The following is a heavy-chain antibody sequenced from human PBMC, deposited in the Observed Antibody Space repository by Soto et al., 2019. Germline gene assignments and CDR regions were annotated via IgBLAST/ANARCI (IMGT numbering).Heavy chain of an antibody. J-gene: IGHJ4*02. V-gene: IGHV1-69*02. CDR3: ASYDSSGYYYIDY. CDR2: IIPILGIA. CDR1: GGTFSSYT. Sequence: GASVKVSCKASGGTFSSYTISWVRQAPGQGLEWMGRIIPILGIANYAQKFQGRVTITADKSTSTAYMELSSLRSEDTAVYYCASYDSSGYYYIDYWGQGTLVTVSS. D-gene: IGHD3-22*01.